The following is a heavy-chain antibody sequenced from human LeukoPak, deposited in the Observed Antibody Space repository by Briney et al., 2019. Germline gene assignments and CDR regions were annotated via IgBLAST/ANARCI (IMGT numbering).Heavy chain of an antibody. D-gene: IGHD2-2*02. J-gene: IGHJ4*02. CDR1: GFTFSSYG. CDR3: AKDRLVVVPAAIQEYYFDY. CDR2: IRYDGSNK. Sequence: PGGSLRLSCAASGFTFSSYGMHWVRQAPGKGLEWVAFIRYDGSNKYYADSVKGRFTISRDNSKNTLYLQMNSLRAEDTAVYYCAKDRLVVVPAAIQEYYFDYWGQGTLVTVSS. V-gene: IGHV3-30*02.